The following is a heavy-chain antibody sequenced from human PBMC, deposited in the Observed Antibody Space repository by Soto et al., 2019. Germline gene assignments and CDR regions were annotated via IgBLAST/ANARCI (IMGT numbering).Heavy chain of an antibody. CDR1: GYTFTSYD. J-gene: IGHJ3*02. Sequence: ASVKVSCKASGYTFTSYDLNWVRQATGQGLDWMGWMNPNSGNTDYAQKFQGRVTMTRNTSIITADMEINSLRSEDTTVYYGEKGIYRSHYNERDAFDIWGQGTMVTVSS. CDR2: MNPNSGNT. CDR3: EKGIYRSHYNERDAFDI. D-gene: IGHD1-26*01. V-gene: IGHV1-8*01.